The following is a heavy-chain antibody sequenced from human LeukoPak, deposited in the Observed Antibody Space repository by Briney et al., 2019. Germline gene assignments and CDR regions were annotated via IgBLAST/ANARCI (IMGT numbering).Heavy chain of an antibody. V-gene: IGHV3-30*04. CDR2: ILYDGGKK. D-gene: IGHD6-13*01. CDR1: GFTFSSYG. CDR3: ARRGAAAGTGPYYYAMDV. Sequence: PGGSLRLSCAASGFTFSSYGMHWVRQAPGKGLEWVAVILYDGGKKYYAGSVKGRFTVSRDNSKNTLYLQMNSLRGEDTAVYYCARRGAAAGTGPYYYAMDVWGLGTSVTVSS. J-gene: IGHJ6*02.